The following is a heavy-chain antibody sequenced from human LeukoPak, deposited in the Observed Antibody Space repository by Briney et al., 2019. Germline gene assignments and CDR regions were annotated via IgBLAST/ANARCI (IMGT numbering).Heavy chain of an antibody. J-gene: IGHJ4*02. CDR3: ARDGVVTMELDY. CDR2: IYPSGNT. V-gene: IGHV4-61*02. D-gene: IGHD4/OR15-4a*01. Sequence: SQILSLTCTVSGDSISNSRHYWRWIRQPAGTGLEWLGRIYPSGNTNYNPSLKSRVTISLDTSKNQFSLILRSVTATDTAMYYCARDGVVTMELDYWGQGTLVTVSS. CDR1: GDSISNSRHY.